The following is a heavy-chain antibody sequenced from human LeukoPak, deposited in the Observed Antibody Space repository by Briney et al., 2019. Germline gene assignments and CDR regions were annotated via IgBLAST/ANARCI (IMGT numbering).Heavy chain of an antibody. Sequence: PGGSLRVFCAASGFTFSSYSMNWVRQAPGKGLEWVSYISTGSTIYYADSVKGRFTISRDNAQNSLHLQMNSLRVEDTAVYYCARDQKGSVYPVFDYWGQGTLVTVSS. D-gene: IGHD5/OR15-5a*01. V-gene: IGHV3-48*04. J-gene: IGHJ4*02. CDR2: ISTGSTI. CDR1: GFTFSSYS. CDR3: ARDQKGSVYPVFDY.